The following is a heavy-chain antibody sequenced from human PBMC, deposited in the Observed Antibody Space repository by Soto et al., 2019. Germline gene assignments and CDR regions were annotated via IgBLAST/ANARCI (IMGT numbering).Heavy chain of an antibody. CDR2: LNGSGGST. Sequence: PGGSLRLSCAASGFTFSNYAMTWVRQAPGKGLEWVSGLNGSGGSTSSADSVKGRFAISRDNSKNTLYLQMNSLRAEDTAVFYCGRGGSDSPMAPGYWGQGTLVTVSS. V-gene: IGHV3-23*01. D-gene: IGHD5-18*01. J-gene: IGHJ4*02. CDR1: GFTFSNYA. CDR3: GRGGSDSPMAPGY.